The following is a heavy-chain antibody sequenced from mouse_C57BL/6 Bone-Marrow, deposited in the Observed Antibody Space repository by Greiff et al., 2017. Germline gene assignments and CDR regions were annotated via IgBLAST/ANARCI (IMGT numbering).Heavy chain of an antibody. CDR1: GYTFTSYW. V-gene: IGHV1-69*01. Sequence: VQLQQPGAELVMPGASVKLSCTASGYTFTSYWMHWVKQRPGQGLAWIGEIDPSDSYTNYNQKFKGKSTLTVDKSSSTAYMQLSSLTSEDSAVYYCARNYDGSMDYWGQGTSVTVSS. J-gene: IGHJ4*01. CDR2: IDPSDSYT. D-gene: IGHD2-3*01. CDR3: ARNYDGSMDY.